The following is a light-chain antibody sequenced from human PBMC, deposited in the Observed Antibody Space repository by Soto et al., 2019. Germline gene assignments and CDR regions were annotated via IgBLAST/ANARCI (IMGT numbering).Light chain of an antibody. V-gene: IGKV1-5*03. Sequence: DIQMTQSPSTLSASVGDRVSITCRASQSISTYLAWYQQKPGRAPQALIYRASSLESGVPSRFSGSVSGTGFTLTISSLLPDDFATYYCQQYNEYPYTFGQGTKLEIK. CDR3: QQYNEYPYT. J-gene: IGKJ2*01. CDR2: RAS. CDR1: QSISTY.